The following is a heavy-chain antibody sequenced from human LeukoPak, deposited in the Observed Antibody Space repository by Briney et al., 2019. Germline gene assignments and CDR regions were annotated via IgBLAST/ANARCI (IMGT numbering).Heavy chain of an antibody. D-gene: IGHD2-8*01. CDR1: GDSISYFY. J-gene: IGHJ4*02. CDR2: ISSGGSS. V-gene: IGHV4-4*07. CDR3: ARVPGYCTNGVCYEMVDY. Sequence: PSETLSLTCSVSGDSISYFYWSWIRQAAGKGLEWIGRISSGGSSDYNASLKSRVTMSIDTSKNQFSLKLSSVTAADTAVYYCARVPGYCTNGVCYEMVDYWGQGTLVTVSS.